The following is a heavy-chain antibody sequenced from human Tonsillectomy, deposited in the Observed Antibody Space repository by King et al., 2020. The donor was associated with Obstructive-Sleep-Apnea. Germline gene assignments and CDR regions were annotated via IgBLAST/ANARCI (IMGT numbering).Heavy chain of an antibody. Sequence: VQLVESGGGLVQPGGSLRLSCVASGFTVSSNYMSWVRQAPGKGLEWLSVIYSGGTTYYADSVKGRFTISRDNSKNTLFLKMNSLRVEDTAVYYCARGHYDILTGYYSSPWGQGTLVTVSS. CDR3: ARGHYDILTGYYSSP. CDR1: GFTVSSNY. V-gene: IGHV3-66*01. J-gene: IGHJ5*02. D-gene: IGHD3-9*01. CDR2: IYSGGTT.